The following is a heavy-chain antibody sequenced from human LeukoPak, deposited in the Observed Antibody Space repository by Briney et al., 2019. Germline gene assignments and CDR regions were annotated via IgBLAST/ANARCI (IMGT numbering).Heavy chain of an antibody. J-gene: IGHJ3*02. CDR2: IIPIFGTA. Sequence: SVKVSCKASGYIFTTYGISWVRQAPGQGLEWMGGIIPIFGTANYAQKFQGRVTITTDESTSTAYMELSSLRSEDTAVYYCARTAASYDAFDIWGQGTMVTVSS. CDR3: ARTAASYDAFDI. CDR1: GYIFTTYG. V-gene: IGHV1-69*05. D-gene: IGHD6-13*01.